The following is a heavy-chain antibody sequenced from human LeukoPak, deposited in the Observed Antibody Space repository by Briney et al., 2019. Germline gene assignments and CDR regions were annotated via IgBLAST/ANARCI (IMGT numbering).Heavy chain of an antibody. Sequence: GGSLRLSCAASGFTFDDYGMSWVRQAPGKGLEWVSGINWNGGSTGYADSVKGRFTISRDNAKNSLYLQMNSLRAEDTALYYCARGMYSYSSSHLDYWGQGTLVTVSS. CDR2: INWNGGST. D-gene: IGHD6-6*01. V-gene: IGHV3-20*04. CDR1: GFTFDDYG. CDR3: ARGMYSYSSSHLDY. J-gene: IGHJ4*02.